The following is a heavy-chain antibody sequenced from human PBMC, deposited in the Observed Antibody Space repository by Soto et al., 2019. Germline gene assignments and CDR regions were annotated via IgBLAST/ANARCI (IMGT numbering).Heavy chain of an antibody. V-gene: IGHV4-39*07. J-gene: IGHJ3*02. CDR2: IYYSGST. CDR1: GGSISSSSYY. CDR3: ARYEGATNAFDI. D-gene: IGHD1-26*01. Sequence: SETLSLTCTVSGGSISSSSYYWGWIRQPPGKGLEWIGSIYYSGSTYYNPSLKSRVTISVDTSKNQFSLKLSSVTAADTAVYYCARYEGATNAFDIWGQGTMVTVSS.